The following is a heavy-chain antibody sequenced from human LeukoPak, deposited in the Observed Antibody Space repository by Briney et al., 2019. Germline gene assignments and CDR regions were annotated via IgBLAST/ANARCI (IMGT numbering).Heavy chain of an antibody. D-gene: IGHD6-19*01. Sequence: GSLRLSCAASGFTFSHYSMNWVRQAPGKGREWLSCIIGDSGSIYYADSVKGRFTISRDNGQNSLSLQMNSLRGEDTAVYYCARDEGGIAVGNYYYNYGLDVWGQGTTVTVSS. CDR2: IIGDSGSI. J-gene: IGHJ6*02. CDR1: GFTFSHYS. CDR3: ARDEGGIAVGNYYYNYGLDV. V-gene: IGHV3-48*01.